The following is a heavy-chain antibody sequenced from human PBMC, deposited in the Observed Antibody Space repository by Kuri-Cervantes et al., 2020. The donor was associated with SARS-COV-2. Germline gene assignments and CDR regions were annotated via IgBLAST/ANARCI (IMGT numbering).Heavy chain of an antibody. Sequence: SVKVSCKASGVTFSIFDMSWVRLAPGQGPEWMGRIIGMTGTVHYAQNFKDRVTITADASTSTAYTELSSLRSDDTAVYYCARDSIPTLGYCSSTSCYVPYNWFDPWGQGTLVTVSS. V-gene: IGHV1-69*11. CDR2: IIGMTGTV. D-gene: IGHD2-2*01. CDR3: ARDSIPTLGYCSSTSCYVPYNWFDP. CDR1: GVTFSIFD. J-gene: IGHJ5*02.